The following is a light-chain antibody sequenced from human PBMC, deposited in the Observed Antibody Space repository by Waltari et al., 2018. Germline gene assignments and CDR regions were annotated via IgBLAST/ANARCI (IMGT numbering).Light chain of an antibody. CDR2: EDS. Sequence: QSALTQPASVSGSPGQSITISCTGTSSDVGSYNLVSWYQEHPGKAPKLMIYEDSKRPSGVSNRFSGSKSGNMASLTISGLQAEDEADYYCCSYAGSFTLIFGGGTKLTVL. CDR3: CSYAGSFTLI. J-gene: IGLJ2*01. CDR1: SSDVGSYNL. V-gene: IGLV2-23*01.